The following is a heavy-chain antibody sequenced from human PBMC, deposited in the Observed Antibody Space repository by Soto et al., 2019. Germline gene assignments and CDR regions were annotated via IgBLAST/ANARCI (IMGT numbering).Heavy chain of an antibody. D-gene: IGHD3-3*01. J-gene: IGHJ4*02. V-gene: IGHV4-34*01. Sequence: SSETLSLTCAVYGGSFSGYYWSWIRQPPGKGLEWIGEINHSGSTNYNPSLKSRVTISVDTSKNQFSLKLSSVTAADTAVYYCARGLMDDFWGGYCFFDYWGQGTLVTVSS. CDR1: GGSFSGYY. CDR3: ARGLMDDFWGGYCFFDY. CDR2: INHSGST.